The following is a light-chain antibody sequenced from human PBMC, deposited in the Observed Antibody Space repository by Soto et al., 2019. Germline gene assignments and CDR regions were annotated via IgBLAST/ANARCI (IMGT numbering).Light chain of an antibody. CDR1: SANIGNNF. J-gene: IGLJ1*01. V-gene: IGLV1-47*02. Sequence: QSVLTQPPSASGTPGQRVTISCSGRSANIGNNFVCWYQQLPGTAPKLLIYSNNQRPSGVPDRFSGSKSGTSASLAISGLRSEDEGDHYCVSWDDSLSGLVFGTGTKVTVL. CDR2: SNN. CDR3: VSWDDSLSGLV.